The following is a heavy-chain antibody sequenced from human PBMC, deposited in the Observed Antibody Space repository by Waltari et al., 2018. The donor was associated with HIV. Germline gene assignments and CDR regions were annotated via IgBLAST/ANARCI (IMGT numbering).Heavy chain of an antibody. CDR3: ARGQSRDGFNYDGFDI. Sequence: QAQLVQSGAEVKKPGSSVKVPCKASGGPFSSFAITWVRQAPGQGLEWMGGIIPIFGTANYAQTFQGRVTITADESTRTAYMELSSLRSEDTAVYYCARGQSRDGFNYDGFDIWGQGTMVTVSS. D-gene: IGHD1-1*01. CDR1: GGPFSSFA. J-gene: IGHJ3*02. CDR2: IIPIFGTA. V-gene: IGHV1-69*01.